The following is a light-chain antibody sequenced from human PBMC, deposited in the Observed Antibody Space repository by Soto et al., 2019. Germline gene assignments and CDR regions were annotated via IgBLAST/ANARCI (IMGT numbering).Light chain of an antibody. J-gene: IGLJ2*01. CDR2: EVY. CDR1: SSDVGSYGY. V-gene: IGLV2-8*01. Sequence: QSALTQPPSASGSPGQSVTISFTGTSSDVGSYGYVSWYQQHSGKAPKLMLYEVYKRPSGVPDRFSGSRSGNTASLTVSGLQSEDEANYYCASYAGNDIVLFGGGTKLTVL. CDR3: ASYAGNDIVL.